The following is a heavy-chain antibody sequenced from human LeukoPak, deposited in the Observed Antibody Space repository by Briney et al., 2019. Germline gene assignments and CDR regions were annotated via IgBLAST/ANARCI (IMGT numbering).Heavy chain of an antibody. J-gene: IGHJ4*02. Sequence: SETLSLTCTISGGSVSDYYWSWIRQSPGKGLEWIGYIYHTGSTSYSPSLKSRVTISGDTSQNQFSLKLSSVTAADTAVYYCASRKLGNDYWGQGTLVTVSS. CDR3: ASRKLGNDY. D-gene: IGHD7-27*01. CDR1: GGSVSDYY. CDR2: IYHTGST. V-gene: IGHV4-59*02.